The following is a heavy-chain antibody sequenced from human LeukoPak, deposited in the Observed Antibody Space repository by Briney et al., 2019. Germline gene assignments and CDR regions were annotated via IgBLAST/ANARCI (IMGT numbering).Heavy chain of an antibody. CDR3: TRGESGSFDS. J-gene: IGHJ5*01. D-gene: IGHD1-26*01. V-gene: IGHV3-33*05. CDR1: GFTFSSYG. Sequence: GGSLRLSCATSGFTFSSYGMHWVRQVPGKGLEWVAVISYDAKSNYHVDSVKGRFTISRDNSKNALYLQMGSLRAEDMAVYYCTRGESGSFDSWGQGTLVTVSS. CDR2: ISYDAKSN.